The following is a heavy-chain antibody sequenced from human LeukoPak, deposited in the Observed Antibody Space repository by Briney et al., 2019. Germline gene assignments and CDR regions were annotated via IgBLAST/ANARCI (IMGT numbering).Heavy chain of an antibody. CDR3: ERDWYNCGSFRAQ. Sequence: GGSLRLSCAASGFTFSSYWMSWVRQAPGKGLEWVANIKQDGSEKSYVDSVKGRFTISKDNAKNSLYLQMNSLRVEDTAVYYCERDWYNCGSFRAQWGEGTLVTVSS. D-gene: IGHD1-20*01. CDR2: IKQDGSEK. CDR1: GFTFSSYW. J-gene: IGHJ4*02. V-gene: IGHV3-7*01.